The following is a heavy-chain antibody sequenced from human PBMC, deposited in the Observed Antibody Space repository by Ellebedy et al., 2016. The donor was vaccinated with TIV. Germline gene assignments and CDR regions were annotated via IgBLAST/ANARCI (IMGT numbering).Heavy chain of an antibody. CDR3: ARDIVAAAGTWWFDP. V-gene: IGHV1-69*04. J-gene: IGHJ5*02. CDR1: GYTFTSYG. D-gene: IGHD6-13*01. Sequence: AASVKVSCKASGYTFTSYGIIWVRQAPGQGLEWMGRIIPILGIANYAQKFQGRVTITADKSTSTAYMELSGLRSEDTAVYYCARDIVAAAGTWWFDPWGQGTLVTVSS. CDR2: IIPILGIA.